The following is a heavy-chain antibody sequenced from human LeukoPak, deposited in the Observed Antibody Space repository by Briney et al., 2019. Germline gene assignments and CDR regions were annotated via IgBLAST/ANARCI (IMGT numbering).Heavy chain of an antibody. D-gene: IGHD6-13*01. CDR3: AKDMYSSSWSAGLFDY. Sequence: GGSLRLSCAASGFTFDDYAMHWVRQAPGKGLEWVSGISWNSGSIGYADSVKGRFTISRDNAKNSLYLQMNSLRAEDTALYYCAKDMYSSSWSAGLFDYWGQGTLVTVSS. V-gene: IGHV3-9*01. J-gene: IGHJ4*02. CDR2: ISWNSGSI. CDR1: GFTFDDYA.